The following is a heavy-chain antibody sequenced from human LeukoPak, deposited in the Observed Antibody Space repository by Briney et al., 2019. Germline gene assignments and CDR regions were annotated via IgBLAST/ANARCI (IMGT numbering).Heavy chain of an antibody. CDR1: GGSISSYY. J-gene: IGHJ4*02. CDR2: IYYSGST. Sequence: SETLSLTCTVSGGSISSYYWSWIRQPPGKGLEWIGYIYYSGSTNYNPSLKSRVTISVDTSKNQFSLKLSSVTAADTAVYYCARDLSGIVGVYYFDYWGQGTLVTVSS. D-gene: IGHD1-26*01. CDR3: ARDLSGIVGVYYFDY. V-gene: IGHV4-59*01.